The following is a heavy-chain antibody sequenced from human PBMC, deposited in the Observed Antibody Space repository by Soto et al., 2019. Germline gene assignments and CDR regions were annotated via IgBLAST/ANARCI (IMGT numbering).Heavy chain of an antibody. CDR2: ISYDGSNK. J-gene: IGHJ4*02. CDR3: AKGSTAMTYFDY. V-gene: IGHV3-30*18. CDR1: GFTFSSYG. D-gene: IGHD5-18*01. Sequence: QVQLVESGGGVVQPGRSLRLSCAASGFTFSSYGMHWVRQAPGKGLEWGAVISYDGSNKYYADSVKGRFTISRDNSKNTLYLQMNSLRAEDTAVYYCAKGSTAMTYFDYWGKGTMVTVSS.